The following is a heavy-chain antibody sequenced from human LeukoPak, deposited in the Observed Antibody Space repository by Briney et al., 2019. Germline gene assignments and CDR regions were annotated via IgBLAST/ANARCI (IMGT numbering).Heavy chain of an antibody. CDR3: ARDPKLEGGAFDI. CDR2: ISSSSSYI. V-gene: IGHV3-21*01. D-gene: IGHD1-1*01. Sequence: GGSLRLSCAASGFTFSSYSMNWVRQAPGKGREWVSSISSSSSYIYYADSVKGRFTISRDNAKNSLYLQMNSLRAEDTAVYYCARDPKLEGGAFDIWGQGTMVTVSS. CDR1: GFTFSSYS. J-gene: IGHJ3*02.